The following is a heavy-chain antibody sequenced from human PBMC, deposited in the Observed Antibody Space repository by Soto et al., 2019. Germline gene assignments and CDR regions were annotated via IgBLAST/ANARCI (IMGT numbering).Heavy chain of an antibody. CDR2: IYHSGST. Sequence: QVLLQESGPGLVKPSGTLSLTCAVSSDSISSSNWWSWVRQPPGQGLEWIGEIYHSGSTNYNPSLKSRVTISVDKAKNQFSLNLSSVTAADTAVYYCARTTVTTNYYYYYMDVWGKGTTVTVSS. D-gene: IGHD4-17*01. J-gene: IGHJ6*03. CDR1: SDSISSSNW. V-gene: IGHV4-4*02. CDR3: ARTTVTTNYYYYYMDV.